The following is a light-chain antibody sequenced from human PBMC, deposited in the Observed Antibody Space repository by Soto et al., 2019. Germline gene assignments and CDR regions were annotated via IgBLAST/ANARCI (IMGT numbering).Light chain of an antibody. V-gene: IGLV2-14*01. J-gene: IGLJ2*01. CDR3: SSYTSTSTLVV. Sequence: QSALTQPASVSGSPGQSITISCTGTSSDIGDYNYVSWYQQYPGKVPKLMIFGVSNRPSGVSNRFSGSKSGNTASLTISGLQAEDEADYYCSSYTSTSTLVVFGGGTQLTVL. CDR1: SSDIGDYNY. CDR2: GVS.